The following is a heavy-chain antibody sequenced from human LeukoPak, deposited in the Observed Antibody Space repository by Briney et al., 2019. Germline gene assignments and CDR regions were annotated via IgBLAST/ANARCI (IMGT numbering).Heavy chain of an antibody. V-gene: IGHV4-39*07. J-gene: IGHJ5*02. Sequence: TSETLSLTCTVSGGSISSSSSYWAWIRQPPGKWLEWIGSIYYSGSTYYNTSLKSRVIISVDTSKNQFSLKLSSVTAADTAVYYCASFMITFGGVIDTAWGQGTLVTVSS. CDR3: ASFMITFGGVIDTA. D-gene: IGHD3-16*01. CDR2: IYYSGST. CDR1: GGSISSSSSY.